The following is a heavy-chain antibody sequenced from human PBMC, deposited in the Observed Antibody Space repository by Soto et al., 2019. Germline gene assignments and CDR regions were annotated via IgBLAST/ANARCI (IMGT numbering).Heavy chain of an antibody. CDR1: GFTVGSNF. CDR2: IYTDGST. J-gene: IGHJ6*02. Sequence: EVQLMETGGGLVQPGGSLRLSCAASGFTVGSNFMTWVRQAPGKGLEWISFIYTDGSTYYTDSVKGRFTISRDDSKNSVYLQMISLRAEDTAVYYCARDPPVTTDYGLDVWGQGTTVTVSS. D-gene: IGHD4-17*01. CDR3: ARDPPVTTDYGLDV. V-gene: IGHV3-53*02.